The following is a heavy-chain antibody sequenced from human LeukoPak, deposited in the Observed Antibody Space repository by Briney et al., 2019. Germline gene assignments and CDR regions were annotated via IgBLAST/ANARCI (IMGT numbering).Heavy chain of an antibody. V-gene: IGHV4-30-2*01. CDR1: GGSISSGGYS. CDR2: IYHSGST. CDR3: ARGGRDYYDSSGFDY. J-gene: IGHJ4*02. D-gene: IGHD3-22*01. Sequence: SETLSLTCAVSGGSISSGGYSWSWIRQPPGKGLEWIGYIYHSGSTYYNPSLKSRVTISVDRSKNQFSLKLSSVTAADTAVYYCARGGRDYYDSSGFDYWGQGTLVTVSS.